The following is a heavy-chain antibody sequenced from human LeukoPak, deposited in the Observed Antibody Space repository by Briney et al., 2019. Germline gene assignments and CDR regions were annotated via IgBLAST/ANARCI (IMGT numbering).Heavy chain of an antibody. CDR3: TTRYVWGSYRPSEYFQH. Sequence: GGSLRLSCAASGFTVSNDYMAWVRQAPGKGLEWVGRIKSKTDGWTTDYAAPVKGRFTISRDDSKNTLYLQMNSLKTEDTAVYYCTTRYVWGSYRPSEYFQHWGQGTLVTVSS. J-gene: IGHJ1*01. CDR1: GFTVSNDY. CDR2: IKSKTDGWTT. D-gene: IGHD3-16*02. V-gene: IGHV3-15*01.